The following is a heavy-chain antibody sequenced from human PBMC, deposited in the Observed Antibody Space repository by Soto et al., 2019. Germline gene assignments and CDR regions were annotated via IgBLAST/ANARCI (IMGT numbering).Heavy chain of an antibody. CDR2: IWYDGSNK. V-gene: IGHV3-33*01. D-gene: IGHD2-15*01. Sequence: GGSLRLSCAASGFTFSSYGMHWVRQAPGKGLEWVAVIWYDGSNKYYADSVKGRFTISRDNSKNTLYLQMNSLRAEDTAVYYCARGFKIGMVAATSRHYFDYWGQGTLVTVSS. CDR3: ARGFKIGMVAATSRHYFDY. CDR1: GFTFSSYG. J-gene: IGHJ4*02.